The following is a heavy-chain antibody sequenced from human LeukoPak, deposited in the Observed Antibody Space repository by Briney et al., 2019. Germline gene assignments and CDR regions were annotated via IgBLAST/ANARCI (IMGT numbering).Heavy chain of an antibody. D-gene: IGHD1-1*01. J-gene: IGHJ5*02. CDR2: IIPILGIA. CDR1: GGTFSSYA. V-gene: IGHV1-69*04. Sequence: ASVKVSCKASGGTFSSYAISWVRQAPGQGLEWMGRIIPILGIANYAQKFQGRVTITADKSTSTAYMELSSLRSKDTAVYYCAGSTTGTTNNWFDPWGQGTLVTVSS. CDR3: AGSTTGTTNNWFDP.